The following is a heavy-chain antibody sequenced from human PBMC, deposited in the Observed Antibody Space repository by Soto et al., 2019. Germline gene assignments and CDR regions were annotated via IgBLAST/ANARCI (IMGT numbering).Heavy chain of an antibody. CDR1: GFTFTRYS. CDR2: ISSTTNYI. D-gene: IGHD3-22*01. CDR3: AATYYYDSSGYYKGNY. Sequence: GGSLRLSCAASGFTFTRYSMNWVRQAPGKGLEWVSSISSTTNYIYYGDSMKGRFTISRDNAKNSLYLQMNSLRDEDTAVYYCAATYYYDSSGYYKGNYWGQGTLVTVSS. V-gene: IGHV3-21*06. J-gene: IGHJ4*02.